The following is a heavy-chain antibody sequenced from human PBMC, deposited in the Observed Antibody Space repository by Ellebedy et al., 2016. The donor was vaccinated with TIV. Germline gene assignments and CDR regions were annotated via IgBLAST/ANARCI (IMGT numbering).Heavy chain of an antibody. J-gene: IGHJ4*02. V-gene: IGHV3-21*01. CDR2: ISSSSSYI. Sequence: GESLKISCAASGFTFSSYAMSWVRQAPGKGLEWVSSISSSSSYIYYADSVKGRFTISRDNAKNSLYLQMNSLRAEDTAVYYCARIRGSWNFDYWGQGTLVTVSS. CDR1: GFTFSSYA. CDR3: ARIRGSWNFDY. D-gene: IGHD6-13*01.